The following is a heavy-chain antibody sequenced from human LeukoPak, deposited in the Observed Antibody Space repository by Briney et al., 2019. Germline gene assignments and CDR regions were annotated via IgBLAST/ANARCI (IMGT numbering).Heavy chain of an antibody. CDR3: ATSQSSVAGIVGD. V-gene: IGHV3-11*04. Sequence: GGSLRLSCAVSGFTFSDYFMTWIRQAPGKGQEWVSYISGSGSNKYYADSVKGRFTISRDNAKNSLYLQMNSLRVEDTAVYYCATSQSSVAGIVGDWGQGTLVTVSS. J-gene: IGHJ4*02. D-gene: IGHD6-19*01. CDR2: ISGSGSNK. CDR1: GFTFSDYF.